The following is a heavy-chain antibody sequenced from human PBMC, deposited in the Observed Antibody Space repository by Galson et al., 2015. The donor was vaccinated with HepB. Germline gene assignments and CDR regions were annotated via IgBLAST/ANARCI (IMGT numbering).Heavy chain of an antibody. CDR2: IIPILGIA. Sequence: SVKVSCKASGGTFSSYAISWVRQAPGQGLEWMGRIIPILGIANYAQKFQGRVTITADKSTSTAYMELSSLRSEDTAVYYCARVGPTAAGTSDNYYYYYMDVWGKGTTVTVSS. D-gene: IGHD6-13*01. J-gene: IGHJ6*03. CDR1: GGTFSSYA. CDR3: ARVGPTAAGTSDNYYYYYMDV. V-gene: IGHV1-69*04.